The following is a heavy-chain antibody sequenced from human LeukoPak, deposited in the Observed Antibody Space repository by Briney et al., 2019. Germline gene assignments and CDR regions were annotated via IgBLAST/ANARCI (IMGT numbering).Heavy chain of an antibody. D-gene: IGHD2-15*01. V-gene: IGHV3-11*06. Sequence: GGSLRLSCAASGFTFSDYYMSWIRQAPGQGLEWVSYISSSSSYTNYADSVKGRFTISTDNAKNSLYLQMNSLRAEDTGVYYGARVRSTCSGGSCYSGVDWFDPWRQATLVTVCS. J-gene: IGHJ5*02. CDR1: GFTFSDYY. CDR2: ISSSSSYT. CDR3: ARVRSTCSGGSCYSGVDWFDP.